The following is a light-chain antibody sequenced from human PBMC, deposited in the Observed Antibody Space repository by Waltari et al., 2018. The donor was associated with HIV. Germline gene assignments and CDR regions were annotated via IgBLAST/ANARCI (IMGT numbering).Light chain of an antibody. Sequence: DIQMPQPQSSLSASVGDRVTITSRPSQSITSLQGYQHKPGKAPKLVISGASSLQSGVPSRFSGSGSGTDFTLTISSLQPEDFATYYCQQGSFTPPTFGQGTKVEVK. CDR1: QSITS. CDR3: QQGSFTPPT. CDR2: GAS. V-gene: IGKV1-39*01. J-gene: IGKJ1*01.